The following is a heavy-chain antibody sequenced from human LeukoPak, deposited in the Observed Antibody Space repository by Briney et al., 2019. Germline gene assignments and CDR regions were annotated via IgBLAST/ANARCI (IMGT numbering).Heavy chain of an antibody. J-gene: IGHJ5*02. V-gene: IGHV5-51*01. Sequence: GESLKISCKGSGYGFPGYWIAWLRQMPGKGLEWMGIIYPDNSETNYSPSCQGQVTISVDKSISTAYLQWNSLKASDTAMYYCGRFWAPPPGRAWCDQGGQGTLVTVSS. CDR2: IYPDNSET. CDR3: GRFWAPPPGRAWCDQ. D-gene: IGHD3-16*01. CDR1: GYGFPGYW.